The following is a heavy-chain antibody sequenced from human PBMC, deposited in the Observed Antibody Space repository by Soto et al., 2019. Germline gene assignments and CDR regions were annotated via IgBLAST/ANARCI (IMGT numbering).Heavy chain of an antibody. Sequence: PSETLSLTCTVSGGSVSSGSYYWSWIRQPPGKGLEWIGYIYYSGSTNYNPSLKSRVTISVDTSKNQFSLKLSSVTAADTAVYYCAGEHYDSSGYYHGNWFDPWGQGTLVTVSS. V-gene: IGHV4-61*01. CDR3: AGEHYDSSGYYHGNWFDP. CDR2: IYYSGST. J-gene: IGHJ5*02. CDR1: GGSVSSGSYY. D-gene: IGHD3-22*01.